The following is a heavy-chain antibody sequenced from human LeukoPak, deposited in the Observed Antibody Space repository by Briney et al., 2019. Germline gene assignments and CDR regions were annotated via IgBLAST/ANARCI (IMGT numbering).Heavy chain of an antibody. D-gene: IGHD3-16*02. Sequence: ASVKVSCKASGYTFTSYGISWVRQATGQGLEWMGWMNPNSGNTGYAQKFQGRVTMTRNTSISTAYMELSSLRSEDTAVYYCARGDYGYDYVWGSYRTDYWGQGTLVTVSS. CDR1: GYTFTSYG. CDR3: ARGDYGYDYVWGSYRTDY. J-gene: IGHJ4*02. CDR2: MNPNSGNT. V-gene: IGHV1-8*02.